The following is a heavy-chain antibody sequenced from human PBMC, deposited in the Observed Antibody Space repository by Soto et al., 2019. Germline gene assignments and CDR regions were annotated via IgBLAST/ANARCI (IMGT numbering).Heavy chain of an antibody. CDR1: GFTFSSYA. Sequence: GGSLRLSCAASGFTFSSYAMSWVRQAPGKGLEWVSAISGSGGSTYYADSVKGRFTISRDNSKNTLYLQMNSLRAEDTAVYYCAKAVVPAATGPYYYYMDVWGKGTTVTVSS. CDR3: AKAVVPAATGPYYYYMDV. D-gene: IGHD2-2*01. V-gene: IGHV3-23*01. J-gene: IGHJ6*03. CDR2: ISGSGGST.